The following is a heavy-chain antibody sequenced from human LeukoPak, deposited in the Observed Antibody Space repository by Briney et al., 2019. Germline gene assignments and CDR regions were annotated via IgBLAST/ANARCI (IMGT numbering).Heavy chain of an antibody. D-gene: IGHD2-21*02. J-gene: IGHJ5*02. CDR2: INHSGST. CDR3: ARGRFAPYCGGDCYSRDWFDP. V-gene: IGHV4-34*01. Sequence: PSETLSLTCVVYGGSFSGYYWSWIRQPPGKGLEWIGEINHSGSTNYNPSLKSRVTISVDTSKNQFSLKLSSVTAADTAVYYCARGRFAPYCGGDCYSRDWFDPWGQGTLVTVSS. CDR1: GGSFSGYY.